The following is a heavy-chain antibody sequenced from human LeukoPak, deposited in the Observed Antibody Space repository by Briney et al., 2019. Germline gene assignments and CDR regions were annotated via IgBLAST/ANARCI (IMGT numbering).Heavy chain of an antibody. CDR1: GGSISSGSYY. CDR3: ARDCPARHAFDI. Sequence: PSETLSLTCSVSGGSISSGSYYWSWIRQPAGKGLEWIGRIYTSGSTNYNPSLKSRVTISVDTSKNQFSLKLSSVTAADTAVYYCARDCPARHAFDIWGQGTMVTVSS. D-gene: IGHD6-6*01. V-gene: IGHV4-61*02. CDR2: IYTSGST. J-gene: IGHJ3*02.